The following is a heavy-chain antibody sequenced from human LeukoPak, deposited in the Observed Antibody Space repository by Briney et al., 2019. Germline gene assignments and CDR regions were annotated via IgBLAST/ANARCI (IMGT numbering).Heavy chain of an antibody. Sequence: GGSLRLSCDASGFTFQTYTLYWVRQAPGKGLEWVSGIRQSDGRTYYADAVTGRFTISTDNSKNTLYLQMNSLRAEDTALYYCAKGLERESRLDSWGQGTLVTVSS. D-gene: IGHD1-1*01. CDR2: IRQSDGRT. CDR1: GFTFQTYT. CDR3: AKGLERESRLDS. V-gene: IGHV3-23*01. J-gene: IGHJ4*02.